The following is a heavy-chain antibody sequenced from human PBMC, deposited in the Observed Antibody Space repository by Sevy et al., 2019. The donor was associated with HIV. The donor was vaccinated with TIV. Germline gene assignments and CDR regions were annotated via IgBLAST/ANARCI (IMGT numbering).Heavy chain of an antibody. CDR3: ARLRACGGDCYYYDF. Sequence: ASVKVSCKASGYSSTSYEIHWVRQAPGQGLEWMGIINPSGGSTSYAQKFQDRVTMIRDTSTTTVYMELSSLRSEDTAVYFCARLRACGGDCYYYDFWGQGTLVTVSS. CDR1: GYSSTSYE. CDR2: INPSGGST. J-gene: IGHJ4*02. V-gene: IGHV1-46*01. D-gene: IGHD2-21*02.